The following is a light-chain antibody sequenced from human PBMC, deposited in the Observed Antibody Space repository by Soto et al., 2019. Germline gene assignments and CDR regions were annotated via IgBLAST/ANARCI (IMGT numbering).Light chain of an antibody. V-gene: IGKV3-20*01. CDR3: QQYGSSPPFT. CDR2: GAF. CDR1: PSVTNY. Sequence: PGERATLSCRASPSVTNYLAWYQQKPGQPPRLLIYGAFNRAAGIPARFSGSGSGTDFTLTISRLEPEDFAVYYCQQYGSSPPFTFGQGTKVDIK. J-gene: IGKJ1*01.